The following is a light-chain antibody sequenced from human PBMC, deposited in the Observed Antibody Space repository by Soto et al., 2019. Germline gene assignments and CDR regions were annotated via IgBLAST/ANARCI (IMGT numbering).Light chain of an antibody. J-gene: IGKJ1*01. V-gene: IGKV4-1*01. Sequence: DIVMTQSPDSLAVSLGERATINCKSSQSVFYSSTNKNYLAWYQQKPGQSPKLLIYWASIRESGVPDRFSGSGSGTDFTLTISSLQAEDVAVYYCHKYYNLWALGQGTKVDIK. CDR3: HKYYNLWA. CDR2: WAS. CDR1: QSVFYSSTNKNY.